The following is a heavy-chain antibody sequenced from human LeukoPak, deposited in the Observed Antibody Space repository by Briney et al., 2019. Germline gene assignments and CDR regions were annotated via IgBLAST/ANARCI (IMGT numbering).Heavy chain of an antibody. D-gene: IGHD3-22*01. CDR1: GFTFSSYD. CDR2: ILSDGSKE. Sequence: GSLRLSCAASGFTFSSYDMHWVRQAPGKGLEWVAVILSDGSKEFYTDSVKGRFTISRDNSKNTLYLQMNSLRAEDTAVYYCVRGDDRPDNGPDYWGQGTLVTVSS. V-gene: IGHV3-33*01. J-gene: IGHJ4*02. CDR3: VRGDDRPDNGPDY.